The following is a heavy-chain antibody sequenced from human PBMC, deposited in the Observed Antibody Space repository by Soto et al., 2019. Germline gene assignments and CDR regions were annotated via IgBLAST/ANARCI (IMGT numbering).Heavy chain of an antibody. CDR2: IYISGNT. V-gene: IGHV4-4*07. CDR1: GGSVSSHY. CDR3: ASELKRSNSGWYFTLS. Sequence: PSETLSLTCSVSGGSVSSHYWSWVRQPAGKGLEWIGRIYISGNTKYNPSFKSRVTMSVDTSKNQVSLRLSSVTAADTAVYYCASELKRSNSGWYFTLSWSQGTQVTVSS. D-gene: IGHD6-19*01. J-gene: IGHJ5*02.